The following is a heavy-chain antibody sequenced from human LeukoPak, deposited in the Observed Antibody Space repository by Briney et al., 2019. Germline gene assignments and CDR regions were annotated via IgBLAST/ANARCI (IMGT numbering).Heavy chain of an antibody. Sequence: SETLSLTCTVSGGSISSNNYYWGWIRQPPGKGLEWIGSIYYSGSTYYNPSLKSRVTISVDTSKNQFSLKLSSVTAADTAVYYCARDSSSGYYPGLYFQHWGQGTLVTVSS. V-gene: IGHV4-39*07. CDR3: ARDSSSGYYPGLYFQH. CDR2: IYYSGST. D-gene: IGHD6-19*01. J-gene: IGHJ1*01. CDR1: GGSISSNNYY.